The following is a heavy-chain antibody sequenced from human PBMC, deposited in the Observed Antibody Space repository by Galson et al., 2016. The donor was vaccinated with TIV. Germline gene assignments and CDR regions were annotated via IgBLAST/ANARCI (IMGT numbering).Heavy chain of an antibody. J-gene: IGHJ4*02. CDR1: GGTFSNYA. Sequence: SVKVSCKASGGTFSNYAFSWVRQAPGQGLEWMGGISPMLDTTNYAQRFQGRVTITADKLTSTAYMELMSLSSEDTAVYYCARLICYWFNFDPDYWGQGRLVTVPS. V-gene: IGHV1-69*10. CDR3: ARLICYWFNFDPDY. D-gene: IGHD3-9*01. CDR2: ISPMLDTT.